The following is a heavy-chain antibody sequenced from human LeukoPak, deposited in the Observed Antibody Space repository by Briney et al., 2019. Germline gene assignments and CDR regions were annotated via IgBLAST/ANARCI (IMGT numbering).Heavy chain of an antibody. J-gene: IGHJ4*02. CDR2: INTNSCDT. V-gene: IGHV1-2*02. Sequence: GASVKVSCKASVSTFTRFYIHSVRQAPGPRLAWMGWINTNSCDTNYAQKFQGGVTMTTDTSINTAYMDLKRLRSDDSAIYYCARGPYDYWGQGTLVTVSS. CDR3: ARGPYDY. CDR1: VSTFTRFY.